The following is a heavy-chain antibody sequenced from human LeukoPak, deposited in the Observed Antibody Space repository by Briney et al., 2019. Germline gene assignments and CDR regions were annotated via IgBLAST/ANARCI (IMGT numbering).Heavy chain of an antibody. J-gene: IGHJ6*02. Sequence: ASVKVSCKASGYTFTGYYMHWVRQAPGQGLEWMGWINPNSGGTNYAQKFQGRVTMTRDTSISTAYMELSRLRSDDAAVYYCARYERLLDYGMDVWGQGTTVTVSS. CDR3: ARYERLLDYGMDV. CDR1: GYTFTGYY. CDR2: INPNSGGT. D-gene: IGHD6-25*01. V-gene: IGHV1-2*02.